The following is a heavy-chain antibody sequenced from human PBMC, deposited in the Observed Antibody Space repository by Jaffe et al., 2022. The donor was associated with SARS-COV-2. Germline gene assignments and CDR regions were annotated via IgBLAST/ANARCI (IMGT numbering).Heavy chain of an antibody. CDR2: ISDSGNT. CDR1: GASISSSNYY. CDR3: ARLGISITRVPTFDY. Sequence: QLQLQESGPGLVKPSDTLSLTCTVSGASISSSNYYWGWIRQPPGKGLEWIGSISDSGNTYYNPSLKSRVTISVDTSKNQFSLKLNSVTAADTAVYYCARLGISITRVPTFDYWGRGTLVTVSS. V-gene: IGHV4-39*01. D-gene: IGHD3-10*01. J-gene: IGHJ4*02.